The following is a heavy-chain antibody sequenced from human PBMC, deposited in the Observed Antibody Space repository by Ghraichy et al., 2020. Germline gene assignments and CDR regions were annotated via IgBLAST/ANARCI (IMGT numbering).Heavy chain of an antibody. CDR3: VRDDVSAFDL. CDR1: GLTVSSHF. Sequence: GESLNTSCAASGLTVSSHFMSWVRQAPGKGLEWVSLIYSTSTTYYADSVKGRFTISRDNSKNTVYLQMNSLSAEDTAVYYCVRDDVSAFDLWGQGTMVTVSS. D-gene: IGHD5/OR15-5a*01. CDR2: IYSTSTT. V-gene: IGHV3-53*01. J-gene: IGHJ3*01.